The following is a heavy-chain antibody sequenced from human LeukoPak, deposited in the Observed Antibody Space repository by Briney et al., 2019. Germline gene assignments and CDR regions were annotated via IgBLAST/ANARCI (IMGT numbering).Heavy chain of an antibody. CDR1: GYTFTSYD. D-gene: IGHD3-16*01. CDR3: ARMGSGGPRSYYYYGMDV. J-gene: IGHJ6*02. CDR2: MNPNSGNT. V-gene: IGHV1-8*01. Sequence: ASVKVSCKVSGYTFTSYDINWVRQATGQGLEWMGWMNPNSGNTGYAQKFQGRVTMTRNTSISTAYMELSSLRSEDTAVYYCARMGSGGPRSYYYYGMDVWGQGTTVTASS.